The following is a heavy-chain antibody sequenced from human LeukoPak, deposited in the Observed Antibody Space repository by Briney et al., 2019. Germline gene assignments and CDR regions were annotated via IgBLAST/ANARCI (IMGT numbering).Heavy chain of an antibody. V-gene: IGHV3-48*01. J-gene: IGHJ4*02. CDR3: ARGRSSSWSG. CDR2: ISSSSSTI. Sequence: GGSLRLSCAASGFTVSSNYMSWVRQAPGKGLEWVSYISSSSSTIYYADSVKGRFTISRDNAKNSLYLQMNSLRAEDTAVYYCARGRSSSWSGWGQGTLVTVSS. CDR1: GFTVSSNY. D-gene: IGHD6-13*01.